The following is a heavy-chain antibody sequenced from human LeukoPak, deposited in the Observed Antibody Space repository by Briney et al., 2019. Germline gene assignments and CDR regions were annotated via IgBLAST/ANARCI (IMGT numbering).Heavy chain of an antibody. J-gene: IGHJ4*02. CDR1: GLPFDDYA. CDR2: ISWNSGSI. V-gene: IGHV3-9*01. D-gene: IGHD2-15*01. Sequence: GGSLRLSCAASGLPFDDYAMHWVRQAPGKGLEWVSCISWNSGSIGYADSVKGRFTISRDNAKNSLYLQMNSLRAEDTALYYCARAGAVVVGPRGFDYWGQGTLVTASS. CDR3: ARAGAVVVGPRGFDY.